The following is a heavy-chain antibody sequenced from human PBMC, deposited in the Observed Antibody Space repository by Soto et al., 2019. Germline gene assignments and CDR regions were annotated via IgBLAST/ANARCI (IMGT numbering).Heavy chain of an antibody. V-gene: IGHV1-24*01. CDR1: GYTLTELS. Sequence: GASVKVSCKVSGYTLTELSMHWVRQAPGKGLEWMGGFDPEDGETIYAQKFQGRVTMTEDTSTDTAYMELSSLRSEDTAVYYCATRDGSGSYYQQFDYWGQGTLVTVSS. CDR3: ATRDGSGSYYQQFDY. D-gene: IGHD3-10*01. CDR2: FDPEDGET. J-gene: IGHJ4*02.